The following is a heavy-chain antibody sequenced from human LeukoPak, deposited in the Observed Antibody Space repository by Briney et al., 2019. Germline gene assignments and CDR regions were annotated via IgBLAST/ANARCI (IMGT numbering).Heavy chain of an antibody. CDR1: GGSISSYY. V-gene: IGHV4-59*01. Sequence: SETLSLTCTVSGGSISSYYWSWIRQPPGKGLEWIGYIYYSGSTNYNPSLTSRGTISVDTSKNQSSLKLSSVTAADTAVYYCARVRLSTGGFQLLRAALENAFDIWGQGTMVTVSS. CDR2: IYYSGST. D-gene: IGHD4-11*01. J-gene: IGHJ3*02. CDR3: ARVRLSTGGFQLLRAALENAFDI.